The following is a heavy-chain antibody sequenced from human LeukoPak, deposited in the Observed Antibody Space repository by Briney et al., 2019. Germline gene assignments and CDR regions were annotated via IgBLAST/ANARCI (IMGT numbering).Heavy chain of an antibody. CDR3: ARGQWEVRGIIITQLDY. V-gene: IGHV4-34*01. D-gene: IGHD3-10*01. CDR1: GGSYSGYY. CDR2: SKHSGGT. J-gene: IGHJ4*02. Sequence: SETLSLTCAVYGGSYSGYYWSWIRQPPGKGLEWIGESKHSGGTNYNPSLKSRVTISVDTSKKQFSLTLTSVTAADTAVYYCARGQWEVRGIIITQLDYWGQGSLVTVSS.